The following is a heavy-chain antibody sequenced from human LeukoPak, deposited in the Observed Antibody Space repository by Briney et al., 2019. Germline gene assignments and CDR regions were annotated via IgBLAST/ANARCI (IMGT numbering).Heavy chain of an antibody. J-gene: IGHJ5*02. CDR1: GGSISSHY. V-gene: IGHV4-59*11. CDR3: AIGVRAAAGTQFAWFDP. CDR2: IFFGGST. D-gene: IGHD6-13*01. Sequence: SETLSLTCTVSGGSISSHYWSWIRKRPRKGLGWIWYIFFGGSTHYDPSLKSRVTISVDTSKNQFSLKLCSVSAADAAVYYCAIGVRAAAGTQFAWFDPCGQGTVVTVSS.